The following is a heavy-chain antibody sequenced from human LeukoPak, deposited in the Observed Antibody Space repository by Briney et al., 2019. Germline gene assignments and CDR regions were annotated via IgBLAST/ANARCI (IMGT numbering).Heavy chain of an antibody. CDR3: ARDLNYDSAY. CDR1: GFTVSSNY. CDR2: IYSGGST. D-gene: IGHD3-22*01. V-gene: IGHV3-53*01. Sequence: GGSLRLSCAASGFTVSSNYMSWVRQAPGKGLEWVSVIYSGGSTYYADSVKGRFTISRDNSKNTVYLQMNSLRAEDTAVHYCARDLNYDSAYWGQGTLVAVSS. J-gene: IGHJ4*02.